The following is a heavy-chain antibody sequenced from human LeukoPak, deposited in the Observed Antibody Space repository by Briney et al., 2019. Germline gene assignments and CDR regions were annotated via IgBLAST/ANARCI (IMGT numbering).Heavy chain of an antibody. D-gene: IGHD3-10*02. J-gene: IGHJ6*04. CDR2: ISSSGSTI. CDR3: AELGITMIGGV. CDR1: GFTFSSYE. V-gene: IGHV3-48*03. Sequence: GVSLRLSCAASGFTFSSYEMKWVRQAPGKGLEWVTYISSSGSTIYHADFVRGRFTISRDNAENSLYLQMNSLRAEDTAVYYCAELGITMIGGVWGKGTTVTISS.